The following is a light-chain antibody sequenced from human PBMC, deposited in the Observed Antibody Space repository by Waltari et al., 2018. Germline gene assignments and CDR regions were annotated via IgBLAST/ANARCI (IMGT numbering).Light chain of an antibody. V-gene: IGLV2-14*01. CDR2: EVS. J-gene: IGLJ1*01. CDR3: SSYRSSTTRV. Sequence: QSALTQPASVSGSPGQSITISCTGTSSDVGGYNSVSWYQQHPGKAPKLMIYEVSNRPSGVSVRFSGSKSGNTASLTISGLQAEDEADYYCSSYRSSTTRVFGTGTKVTVL. CDR1: SSDVGGYNS.